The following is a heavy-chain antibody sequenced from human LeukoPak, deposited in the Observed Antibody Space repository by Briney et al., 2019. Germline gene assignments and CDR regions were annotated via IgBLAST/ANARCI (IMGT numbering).Heavy chain of an antibody. V-gene: IGHV3-23*01. CDR2: ISGSGGST. CDR3: AKDTKPYYYDSSGYYTPPYFDY. Sequence: PGGSLRLSCAASGFTFSTYWMHWVRQAPGKGLEWVSAISGSGGSTYYADSVKGRFTISRDNSKNTLYLQMNSLRAEDTAVYYCAKDTKPYYYDSSGYYTPPYFDYWGQGTLVTVSS. D-gene: IGHD3-22*01. J-gene: IGHJ4*02. CDR1: GFTFSTYW.